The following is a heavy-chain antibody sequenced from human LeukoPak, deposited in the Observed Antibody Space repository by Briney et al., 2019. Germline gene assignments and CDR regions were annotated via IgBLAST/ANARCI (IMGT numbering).Heavy chain of an antibody. Sequence: GGSLRLSCTTSGFSFGDYAMSWFRQAPGKGLEWVAVISTDGRDKHHAESVKGRFTISRDNSKNTLYLQMNSLRPEDTAVYYCAKDKARAADYYFDYWGHGTLVTVSS. V-gene: IGHV3-30-3*02. CDR3: AKDKARAADYYFDY. J-gene: IGHJ4*01. D-gene: IGHD6-13*01. CDR1: GFSFGDYA. CDR2: ISTDGRDK.